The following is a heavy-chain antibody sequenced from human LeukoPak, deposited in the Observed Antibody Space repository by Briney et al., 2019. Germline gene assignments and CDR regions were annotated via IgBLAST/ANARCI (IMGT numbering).Heavy chain of an antibody. Sequence: GESLKISCKGSGYSFTSYWIGWVRQMPGKGLEWMGIIYPGDSDTRYSPSFQGQVTISADKSISTAYLQWSSLKASDTAMYYCARQSKANDVWSGYYPHGAFDIWGQGTMVTVSS. V-gene: IGHV5-51*01. CDR2: IYPGDSDT. D-gene: IGHD3-3*01. CDR1: GYSFTSYW. J-gene: IGHJ3*02. CDR3: ARQSKANDVWSGYYPHGAFDI.